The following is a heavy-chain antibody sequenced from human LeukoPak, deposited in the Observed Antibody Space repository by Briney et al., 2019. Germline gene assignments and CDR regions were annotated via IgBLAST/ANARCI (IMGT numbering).Heavy chain of an antibody. V-gene: IGHV3-53*01. J-gene: IGHJ4*02. CDR1: GFTVSINY. CDR2: IYSGGTT. D-gene: IGHD6-19*01. Sequence: GGSLRLSCAASGFTVSINYMSWVRQAPGKALEWVSVIYSGGTTYYADSVQGRFTISRDDSKNTLYLQMNSLRAEDTAVYYCARDSASGWYHANWGQGTLVTVSS. CDR3: ARDSASGWYHAN.